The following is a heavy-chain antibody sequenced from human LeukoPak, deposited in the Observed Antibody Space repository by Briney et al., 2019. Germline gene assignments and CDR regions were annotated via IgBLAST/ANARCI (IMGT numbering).Heavy chain of an antibody. J-gene: IGHJ4*02. V-gene: IGHV1-18*01. Sequence: ASVKVSCKASGYTFTSYGISWVRQAPGQGLEWMGWISAYNGNTNYAQKLQGRVTMTTDTSTSTAYMELRSLRSNDTAVYYCARDRRGYSSSPGDYWGQGTLVTVSS. CDR3: ARDRRGYSSSPGDY. D-gene: IGHD6-13*01. CDR1: GYTFTSYG. CDR2: ISAYNGNT.